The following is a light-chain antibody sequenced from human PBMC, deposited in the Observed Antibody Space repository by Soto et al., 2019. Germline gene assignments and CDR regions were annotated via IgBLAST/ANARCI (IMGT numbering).Light chain of an antibody. Sequence: IVMTQSPATLSVSPGERATLSCRASQSVSSNLAWYRQKPGQAPRLLIYGASTRATGIPARFSGSGSGTEFTLTISSLQSEDFAVYYCQQYNDWPLTFGPGTKVDIK. CDR1: QSVSSN. J-gene: IGKJ3*01. CDR2: GAS. CDR3: QQYNDWPLT. V-gene: IGKV3-15*01.